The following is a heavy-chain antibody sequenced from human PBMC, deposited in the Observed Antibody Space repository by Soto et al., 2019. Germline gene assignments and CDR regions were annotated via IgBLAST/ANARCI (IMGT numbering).Heavy chain of an antibody. J-gene: IGHJ5*02. D-gene: IGHD6-19*01. CDR1: GYTFTSYG. V-gene: IGHV1-18*01. CDR3: ARDGIAVAGTSWFDP. Sequence: ASVKVSCKASGYTFTSYGISWVRQAPGQGLEWMGWISAYNGNTNYAQKLQGRVTMTTDTSTSTASMELRSLRSDDTAVYYCARDGIAVAGTSWFDPWGQGTLVTVSS. CDR2: ISAYNGNT.